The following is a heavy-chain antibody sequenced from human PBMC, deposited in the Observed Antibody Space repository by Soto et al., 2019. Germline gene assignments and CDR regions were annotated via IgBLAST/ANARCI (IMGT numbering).Heavy chain of an antibody. V-gene: IGHV1-46*01. J-gene: IGHJ4*02. CDR3: ARLEDYDILTGYVLADY. CDR1: GYTFTSYY. Sequence: ASVKLSCKASGYTFTSYYMHWVRQAPGQGLEWMGIINPSGGSTSYAQKFQGRVTMTRDTSTSTVYMELSSLRSEDTAVYYCARLEDYDILTGYVLADYWGQGTQVTVSS. CDR2: INPSGGST. D-gene: IGHD3-9*01.